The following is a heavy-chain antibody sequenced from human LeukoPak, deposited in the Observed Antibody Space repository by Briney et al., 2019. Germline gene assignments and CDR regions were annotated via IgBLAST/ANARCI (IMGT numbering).Heavy chain of an antibody. J-gene: IGHJ4*02. D-gene: IGHD1-1*01. V-gene: IGHV3-21*01. CDR2: ISSVSSYI. CDR1: GFTLSSYS. Sequence: GGSLGLSCAASGFTLSSYSMNWVRQAPGKGLEWGSSISSVSSYIYYADSVKRRFAISRDNAKNSLYLQMNSLRAEDTAVYYCARDYGGDWNDLGRGYFDYWGQGTLVTVSS. CDR3: ARDYGGDWNDLGRGYFDY.